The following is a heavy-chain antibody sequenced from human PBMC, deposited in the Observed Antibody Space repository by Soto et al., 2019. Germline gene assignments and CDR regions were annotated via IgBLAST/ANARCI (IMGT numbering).Heavy chain of an antibody. Sequence: EVQLVESGGGLVKPGGSLRLSCAASGFTFSSYSMNWVRQAPGKGLEWVSSISSSSSYIYYADSVKGRFTISRDNAKNSLYLQMNSLRAEDTAVYYCARDPYCSSTSCYRYFQHWGQGTLVTVSS. CDR3: ARDPYCSSTSCYRYFQH. CDR2: ISSSSSYI. CDR1: GFTFSSYS. D-gene: IGHD2-2*01. J-gene: IGHJ1*01. V-gene: IGHV3-21*01.